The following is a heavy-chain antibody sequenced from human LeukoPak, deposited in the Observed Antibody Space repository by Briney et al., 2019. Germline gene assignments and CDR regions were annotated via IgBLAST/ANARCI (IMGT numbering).Heavy chain of an antibody. Sequence: PSETLSLTCTVSGGSISSSSYYWGWIRQPPGKGLEWIGSIYYSGSTYYNPSLKSRVTISVDTSENQFSLKLSSVTAADTAVYYCARQANLEELNWFDPWGQGTLVTVSS. V-gene: IGHV4-39*01. CDR2: IYYSGST. D-gene: IGHD3-16*01. CDR1: GGSISSSSYY. CDR3: ARQANLEELNWFDP. J-gene: IGHJ5*02.